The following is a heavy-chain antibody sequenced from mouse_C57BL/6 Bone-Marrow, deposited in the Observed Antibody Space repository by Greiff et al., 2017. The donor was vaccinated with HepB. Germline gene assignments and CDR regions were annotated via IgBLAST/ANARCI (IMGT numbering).Heavy chain of an antibody. V-gene: IGHV1-19*01. CDR1: GYTFTDYY. J-gene: IGHJ2*01. Sequence: VQLKQSGPVLVKPGASVKMSCTASGYTFTDYYMNWVEQSHGKRLEWIGVINPYNGGTSYNQKFKGKATLTVDKSSSTAYMELNSLTSEDSAVYDCARRDGYSYFDYWGQGTTLTVSS. D-gene: IGHD2-3*01. CDR2: INPYNGGT. CDR3: ARRDGYSYFDY.